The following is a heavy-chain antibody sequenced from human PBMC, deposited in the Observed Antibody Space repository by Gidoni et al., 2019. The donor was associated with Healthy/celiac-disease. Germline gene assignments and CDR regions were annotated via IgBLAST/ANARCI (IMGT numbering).Heavy chain of an antibody. CDR3: EKAKYSSGWYPFDY. D-gene: IGHD6-19*01. Sequence: EVQLVESGGGLVQPGRSLILSCSASGFSFDDYAMHWVRQAPGKGLEWVSGISWNSGSIGYADSVKGRFTISRDNAKNALYLQMNSLRAEDTALYYCEKAKYSSGWYPFDYWGQGTLVTVSS. V-gene: IGHV3-9*01. CDR1: GFSFDDYA. J-gene: IGHJ4*02. CDR2: ISWNSGSI.